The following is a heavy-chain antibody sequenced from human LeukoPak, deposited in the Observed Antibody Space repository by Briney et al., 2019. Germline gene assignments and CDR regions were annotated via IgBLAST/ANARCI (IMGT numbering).Heavy chain of an antibody. CDR1: GFTFSSYS. CDR2: ISSSSSYI. CDR3: ARYPRAAGRLFDY. V-gene: IGHV3-21*01. D-gene: IGHD6-19*01. Sequence: GGSLRLSCAASGFTFSSYSMNWVRQAPGKGLEWVSSISSSSSYIYYADSVKGRFTISRDNAKNSLYLQMNSLRAEDTAVYYCARYPRAAGRLFDYWGQGTLFTVSS. J-gene: IGHJ4*02.